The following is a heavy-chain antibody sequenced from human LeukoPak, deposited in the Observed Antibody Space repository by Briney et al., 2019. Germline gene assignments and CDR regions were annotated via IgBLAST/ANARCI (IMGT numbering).Heavy chain of an antibody. CDR3: ASRCGGSCYSSAFDI. J-gene: IGHJ3*02. V-gene: IGHV4-59*01. CDR2: IYYSGST. D-gene: IGHD2-15*01. Sequence: PSETLSLACTVSGGSISSYYWSWIRQPPGKGLEWIGYIYYSGSTNYNPSLKSRVTISVDTSKNQFSLKPSSVTAADTAVYYCASRCGGSCYSSAFDIWGQGTMVTVSS. CDR1: GGSISSYY.